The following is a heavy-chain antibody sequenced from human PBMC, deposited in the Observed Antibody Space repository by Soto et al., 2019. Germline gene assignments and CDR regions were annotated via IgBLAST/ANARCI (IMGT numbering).Heavy chain of an antibody. J-gene: IGHJ3*02. CDR1: GFTFSGKKY. CDR3: ASWLLREHAFDI. D-gene: IGHD1-26*01. Sequence: PGGSLRLSCAASGFTFSGKKYLTWVRQAPGKGLEWVSGLYSTYGTYYADSVKGRFSTSKDNSKNTFYLQLNSLRPDDTAVYYCASWLLREHAFDIWGLGTMVTV. CDR2: LYSTYGT. V-gene: IGHV3-53*01.